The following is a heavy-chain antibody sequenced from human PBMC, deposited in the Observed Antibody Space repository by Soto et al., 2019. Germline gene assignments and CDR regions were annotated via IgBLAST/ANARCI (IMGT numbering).Heavy chain of an antibody. CDR3: SSSSPASDY. Sequence: GGSLRLSCAASGFTFSSFAMSWVRQAPGKGLEWISAISISGGNTYYADSVKGRFTISRDNSKNTLYLQMGSLRAEDTAVYYCSSSSPASDYWGQGTLVTVSS. V-gene: IGHV3-23*01. CDR1: GFTFSSFA. D-gene: IGHD3-10*01. CDR2: ISISGGNT. J-gene: IGHJ4*02.